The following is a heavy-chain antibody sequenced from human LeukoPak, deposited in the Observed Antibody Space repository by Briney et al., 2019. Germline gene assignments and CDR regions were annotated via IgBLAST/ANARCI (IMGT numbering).Heavy chain of an antibody. J-gene: IGHJ3*02. D-gene: IGHD3-10*01. CDR2: IDHSGST. V-gene: IGHV4-34*01. Sequence: PSETLSLTCAVYGGSFSGYYWSWIRQPPGKGLEWIGEIDHSGSTNYNPSLKSRVTISVDTSKNQFSLKLGSVTAADTAVYYCARGTMVRGRGRAFDIWGQGTMVTVSS. CDR3: ARGTMVRGRGRAFDI. CDR1: GGSFSGYY.